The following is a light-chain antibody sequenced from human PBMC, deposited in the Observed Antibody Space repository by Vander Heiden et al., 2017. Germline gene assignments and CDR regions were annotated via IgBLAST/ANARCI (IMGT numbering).Light chain of an antibody. CDR3: AAWDDSMNVVV. J-gene: IGLJ2*01. V-gene: IGLV1-36*01. CDR2: NDD. Sequence: SVLTQPPSVSEAPRQTVTISCSGRGSNIGNNAVNWNQQLPGQSPKLLIYNDDLRPSGVSDRFSGAKSATSASLATSGLQSEDEADYYCAAWDDSMNVVVFGGGTKLTVL. CDR1: GSNIGNNA.